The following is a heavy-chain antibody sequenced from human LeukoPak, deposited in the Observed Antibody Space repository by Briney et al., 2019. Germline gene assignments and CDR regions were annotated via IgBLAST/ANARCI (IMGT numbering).Heavy chain of an antibody. CDR1: GFTFSSYS. V-gene: IGHV3-48*01. CDR3: AKYNWNFGSGNYFDY. D-gene: IGHD1-7*01. J-gene: IGHJ4*02. Sequence: PGGSLRLSCAASGFTFSSYSMNWVRQAPGKGLEWVSYISSGSSTIYYADSVKGRFTISRDNAKNSLYLQMNSLRAEDTAVYYCAKYNWNFGSGNYFDYWGQGTLVTVSS. CDR2: ISSGSSTI.